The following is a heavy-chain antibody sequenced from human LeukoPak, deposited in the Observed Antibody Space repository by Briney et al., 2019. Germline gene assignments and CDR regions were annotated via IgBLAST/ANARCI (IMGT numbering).Heavy chain of an antibody. J-gene: IGHJ3*02. D-gene: IGHD6-13*01. CDR3: AKEIIGSSSWYSPAFDI. Sequence: PGASLRLSCAASGFTFSSYAMSWVRQAPGKGLERVSAISGSGGSTYYADSVKGRFTISRDNSKNTLYLQMNSLRAEDTAVYYCAKEIIGSSSWYSPAFDIWGQGTMVTVSS. CDR2: ISGSGGST. V-gene: IGHV3-23*01. CDR1: GFTFSSYA.